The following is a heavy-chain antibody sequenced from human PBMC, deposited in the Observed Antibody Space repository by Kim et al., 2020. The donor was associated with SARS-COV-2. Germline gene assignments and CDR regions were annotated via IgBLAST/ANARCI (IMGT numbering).Heavy chain of an antibody. V-gene: IGHV4-34*01. CDR2: INLSGIT. CDR1: GGSFSGYY. J-gene: IGHJ4*02. D-gene: IGHD6-13*01. CDR3: ARGGSSDWYRARGGLDH. Sequence: SETLSLTCAVYGGSFSGYYWNWIRQPPGKGLEWIGDINLSGITNYNPSLKSRVTLSVDTAKKQFSLELRSVTAADTAVYYCARGGSSDWYRARGGLDHWGQGSLVTVFS.